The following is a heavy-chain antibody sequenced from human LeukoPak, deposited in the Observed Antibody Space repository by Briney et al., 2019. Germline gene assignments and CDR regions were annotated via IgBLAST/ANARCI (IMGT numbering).Heavy chain of an antibody. V-gene: IGHV4-39*01. CDR3: ARQTGSGLFTLP. Sequence: PSETLSLTCTVSGVSISSSNSYWGWIRQPPGKGLEWFGSIYYTGNTYYNASLKSRLTISIDTSKNQISLRLTSVTATDTAMYYCARQTGSGLFTLPGGQGTLVTVSS. J-gene: IGHJ4*02. CDR1: GVSISSSNSY. CDR2: IYYTGNT. D-gene: IGHD3/OR15-3a*01.